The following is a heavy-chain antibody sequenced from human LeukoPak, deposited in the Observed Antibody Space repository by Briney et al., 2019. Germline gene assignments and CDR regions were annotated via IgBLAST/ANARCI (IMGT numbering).Heavy chain of an antibody. J-gene: IGHJ6*02. CDR1: GYTFTGYY. CDR2: INPNSDGT. CDR3: ARDERYYDSSGYYYGLDV. Sequence: GASVKVSCKASGYTFTGYYMHWVRQAPGQGLEWMGWINPNSDGTNYAQKFQGRVTMTRDTSISTAYMELSRLRSDDTAVYYCARDERYYDSSGYYYGLDVWGQGTTVTVSS. V-gene: IGHV1-2*02. D-gene: IGHD3-22*01.